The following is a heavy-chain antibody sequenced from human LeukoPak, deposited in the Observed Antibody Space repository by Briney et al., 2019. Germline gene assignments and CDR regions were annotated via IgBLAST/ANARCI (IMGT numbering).Heavy chain of an antibody. CDR2: IYYSGST. CDR1: GGSISSSSYY. Sequence: SETLSLTCTVSGGSISSSSYYWGWIRQPPGKVLEWIGSIYYSGSTYYNPSLKSRVTISVDTSKNQFSLKLSSVTAADTAVYYCARHSPEVVPAAILHWFDPWGQGTLVTVSS. J-gene: IGHJ5*02. D-gene: IGHD2-2*01. CDR3: ARHSPEVVPAAILHWFDP. V-gene: IGHV4-39*01.